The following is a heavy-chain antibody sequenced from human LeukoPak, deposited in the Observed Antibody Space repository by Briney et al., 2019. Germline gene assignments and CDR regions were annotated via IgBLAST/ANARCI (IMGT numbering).Heavy chain of an antibody. D-gene: IGHD6-13*01. CDR1: GFTFSSYA. CDR2: ISGSGGST. J-gene: IGHJ4*02. V-gene: IGHV3-23*01. CDR3: ARVRSAAAGPLDY. Sequence: QTGGSLRLSCAASGFTFSSYAMSWVRQAPGKGLEWVSAISGSGGSTYYADSVKGRFTISRDNAKKSLYLQMNRLRADDTAVYHCARVRSAAAGPLDYWGQGTLVTVFS.